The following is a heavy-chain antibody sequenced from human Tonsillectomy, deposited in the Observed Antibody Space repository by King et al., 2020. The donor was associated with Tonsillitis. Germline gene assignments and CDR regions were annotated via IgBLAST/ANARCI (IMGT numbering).Heavy chain of an antibody. D-gene: IGHD6-19*01. CDR3: ARDPVAGTRYKPVSCYFDY. CDR1: GFTFSSYA. J-gene: IGHJ4*02. V-gene: IGHV3-30*04. CDR2: ISYDGSDK. Sequence: VQLVESGGGVVQPGRSLRLSCAASGFTFSSYAMHWVRQAPGKGLEWVAVISYDGSDKNYADSVKGRFTISRVNSKNTLYLQMSSLRAEDTAVYYCARDPVAGTRYKPVSCYFDYWGQGTLVTVSS.